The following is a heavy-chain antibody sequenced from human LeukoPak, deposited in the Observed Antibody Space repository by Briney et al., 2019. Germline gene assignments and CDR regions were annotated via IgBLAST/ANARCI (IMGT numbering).Heavy chain of an antibody. Sequence: SETLSLTCTVSGGSISSYYWSWIRQPPGKGLEWIGYIYYSGSTNYNPSLKSRVTISVDTSKNQFSLKLSSVTAADTAVYYCARAPYYYDSSGYYLFDYWGQGTLVTVS. CDR2: IYYSGST. CDR3: ARAPYYYDSSGYYLFDY. J-gene: IGHJ4*02. D-gene: IGHD3-22*01. CDR1: GGSISSYY. V-gene: IGHV4-59*01.